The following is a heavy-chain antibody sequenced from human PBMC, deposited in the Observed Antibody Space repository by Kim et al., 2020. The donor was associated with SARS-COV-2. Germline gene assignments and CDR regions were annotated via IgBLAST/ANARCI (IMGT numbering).Heavy chain of an antibody. CDR3: AKGRRYCSSTSCYGWFDP. V-gene: IGHV3-9*01. D-gene: IGHD2-2*01. J-gene: IGHJ5*02. Sequence: KGRFTISRDNAKNSLYLQMNSLRAEDTALYYCAKGRRYCSSTSCYGWFDPWGQGTLVTVSS.